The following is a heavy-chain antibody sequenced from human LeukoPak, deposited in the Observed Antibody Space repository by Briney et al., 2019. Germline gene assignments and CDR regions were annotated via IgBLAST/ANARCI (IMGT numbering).Heavy chain of an antibody. CDR3: ARPYDSSSYDAFDI. V-gene: IGHV3-21*04. J-gene: IGHJ3*02. CDR2: ISSSSNYI. Sequence: GGSLRLSCAASGFTFSTYSMNWVRQAPGKGLEWVSFISSSSNYIYYADSVKGRFTISRDNAKNSLYLQMNSLRAEDTAVYYCARPYDSSSYDAFDIWGQGTMVTVSS. D-gene: IGHD3-22*01. CDR1: GFTFSTYS.